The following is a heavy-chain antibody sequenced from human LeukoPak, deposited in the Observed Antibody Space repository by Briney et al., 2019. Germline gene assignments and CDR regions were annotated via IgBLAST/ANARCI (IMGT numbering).Heavy chain of an antibody. J-gene: IGHJ4*02. D-gene: IGHD2-15*01. CDR3: ASQLLLPFDY. Sequence: ASVTVSCKAPGDTFGDYAISWVRQAPGQGLEWMGRTIPVLGIAKYAQKFQGRLTITADTSTSTVYMDLSSLRSEDTAIYYCASQLLLPFDYWGQGTLVIVSS. CDR2: TIPVLGIA. V-gene: IGHV1-69*04. CDR1: GDTFGDYA.